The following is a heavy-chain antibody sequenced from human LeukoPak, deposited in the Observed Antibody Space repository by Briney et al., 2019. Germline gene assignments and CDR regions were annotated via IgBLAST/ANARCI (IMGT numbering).Heavy chain of an antibody. D-gene: IGHD3-16*01. CDR2: FDPEDGET. CDR3: AKKRGRRFYYYGMDV. Sequence: ASVKVSCKVSGYTLTELSMHWVRQAPGKGLEWMGGFDPEDGETIYAQKFHGRVTMTRNTSISTAYMELSGLRSEDTAVYYCAKKRGRRFYYYGMDVWGKGTTVTVSS. J-gene: IGHJ6*04. V-gene: IGHV1-24*01. CDR1: GYTLTELS.